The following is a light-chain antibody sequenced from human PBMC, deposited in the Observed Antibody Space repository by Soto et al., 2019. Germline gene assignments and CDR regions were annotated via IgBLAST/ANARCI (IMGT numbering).Light chain of an antibody. CDR3: SSYAGSNNMV. Sequence: QSALTQPPSASGSPGQSVTISCTGTSSVVGGYNYVSWYQQHLGKAPKLIIYEVSKWPSGVPDRFSGSKSGNTASLTVSGLQAEDEADYYCSSYAGSNNMVFGGGTQLTVL. CDR1: SSVVGGYNY. V-gene: IGLV2-8*01. J-gene: IGLJ2*01. CDR2: EVS.